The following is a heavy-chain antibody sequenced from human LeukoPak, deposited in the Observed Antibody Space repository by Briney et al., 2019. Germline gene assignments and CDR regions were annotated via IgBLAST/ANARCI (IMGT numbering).Heavy chain of an antibody. CDR3: ARGSGSLVFDY. CDR2: IYYSGST. D-gene: IGHD1-26*01. V-gene: IGHV4-59*01. CDR1: GGSISSYY. Sequence: SETLSLTCTVSGGSISSYYWSWIRQPPGKGLEWIGYIYYSGSTNYNPSLKSRVTISVDTSKNQFSLKLSSVTAADTAVYYCARGSGSLVFDYWGQGTLVTVSS. J-gene: IGHJ4*02.